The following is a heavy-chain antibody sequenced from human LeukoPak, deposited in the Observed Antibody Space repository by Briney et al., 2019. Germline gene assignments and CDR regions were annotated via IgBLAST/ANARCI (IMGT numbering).Heavy chain of an antibody. J-gene: IGHJ4*02. CDR2: IYPNSGGT. V-gene: IGHV1-2*02. D-gene: IGHD3-9*01. CDR3: ARGTHVILGPVDY. Sequence: GASVKVSCMASGYTFTGYYMHWVRQAPGQGLEWMGWIYPNSGGTNYAQKFQGRVTMTRDTSISTAYMELSRLRSDDTAVYYCARGTHVILGPVDYWGQGTLVTVSS. CDR1: GYTFTGYY.